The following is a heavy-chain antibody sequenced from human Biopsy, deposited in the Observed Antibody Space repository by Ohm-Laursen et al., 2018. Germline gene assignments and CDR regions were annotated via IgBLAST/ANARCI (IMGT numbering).Heavy chain of an antibody. CDR2: SIPLFTTA. CDR1: AAFLTNQA. Sequence: SVTAFCHPSAAFLTNQAAGSARQPPGHWLESQRCSIPLFTTANHAEKFQGRVTLTADKSTTRTYMELSSLRSEDTAIYYCARFPLGAYDDSGSYRAVEHWYFDLWGRGTLVTVSS. CDR3: ARFPLGAYDDSGSYRAVEHWYFDL. D-gene: IGHD3-22*01. J-gene: IGHJ2*01. V-gene: IGHV1-69*06.